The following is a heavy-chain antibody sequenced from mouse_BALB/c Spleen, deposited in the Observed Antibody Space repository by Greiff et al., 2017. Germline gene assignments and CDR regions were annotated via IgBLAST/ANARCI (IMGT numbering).Heavy chain of an antibody. V-gene: IGHV3-8*02. CDR3: ARLNDGSSYGYFDY. CDR1: GDSITSGY. CDR2: ISYSGST. D-gene: IGHD1-1*01. Sequence: ESGPSLVKPSQTLSLTCSVTGDSITSGYWNWIRKFPGNKLEYMGYISYSGSTYYNPSLKSRISITRDTSKNQYYLQLNSVTTEDTATYYCARLNDGSSYGYFDYWGQGTTLTVSS. J-gene: IGHJ2*01.